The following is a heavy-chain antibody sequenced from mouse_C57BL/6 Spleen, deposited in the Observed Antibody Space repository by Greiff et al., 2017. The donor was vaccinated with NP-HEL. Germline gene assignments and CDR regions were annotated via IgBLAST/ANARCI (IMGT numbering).Heavy chain of an antibody. Sequence: QVQLQQPGAELVRPGSSVKLSCKASGYTFTSYWMHWVKQRPIQGLEWIGNIDPSDSETHSNQKFKDKATFTVDKSSSPAYMPLRSLTSEDSAVYYTAKEEAYGNYSYWCFDVWGTGTTVTVSS. CDR2: IDPSDSET. J-gene: IGHJ1*03. CDR3: AKEEAYGNYSYWCFDV. D-gene: IGHD2-1*01. CDR1: GYTFTSYW. V-gene: IGHV1-52*01.